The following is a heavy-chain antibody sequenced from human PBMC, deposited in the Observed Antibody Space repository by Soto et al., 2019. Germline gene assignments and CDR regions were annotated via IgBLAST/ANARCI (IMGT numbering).Heavy chain of an antibody. D-gene: IGHD3-3*01. CDR2: ISGSGDRT. V-gene: IGHV3-23*01. CDR1: GFTFGTFA. CDR3: AKLRYYDFWSGENWFDP. Sequence: LRLSCAAAGFTFGTFAMSWVRQAPGKGLEWVSFISGSGDRTSYADPVKGRFTISRDTSENMLYLQMNSLRLEDTAIYYCAKLRYYDFWSGENWFDPWGQGTLVTVSS. J-gene: IGHJ5*02.